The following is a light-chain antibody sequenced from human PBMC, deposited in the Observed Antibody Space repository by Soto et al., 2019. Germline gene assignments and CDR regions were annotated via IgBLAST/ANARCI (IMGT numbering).Light chain of an antibody. CDR3: KQYAASRT. CDR2: GAS. J-gene: IGKJ1*01. CDR1: QSVSSSY. V-gene: IGKV3-20*01. Sequence: EIVLTQSPGTLSLSPGEIATLSCRASQSVSSSYLAWYQQKPGQAPRLLIYGASSRATGIQDRFSGSGSGTDFTLTIRRLEPEDFAVYYCKQYAASRTFGQGTKVDIK.